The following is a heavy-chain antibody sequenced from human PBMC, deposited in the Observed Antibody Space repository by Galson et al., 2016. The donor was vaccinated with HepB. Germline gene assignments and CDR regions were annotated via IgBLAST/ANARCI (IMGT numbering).Heavy chain of an antibody. CDR3: ARTTTRGFYHYDMDV. V-gene: IGHV2-70*01. J-gene: IGHJ6*02. Sequence: PALVKPTQTLTLTCTFSGFSLSTSGRCVSWIRQPPGKALEWLALIDWDDDKYYSTSLKTRLTISKVTSENQVVLTMTNMDPVDTATYYCARTTTRGFYHYDMDVWGQGTTATVSS. D-gene: IGHD4-11*01. CDR2: IDWDDDK. CDR1: GFSLSTSGRC.